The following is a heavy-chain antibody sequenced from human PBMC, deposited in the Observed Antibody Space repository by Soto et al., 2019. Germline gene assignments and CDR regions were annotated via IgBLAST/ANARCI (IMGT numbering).Heavy chain of an antibody. CDR2: IDPSGGST. Sequence: ASVKVSCKASGFTFTSSAMQWVRQARGQGLEWMGIIDPSGGSTSYAQKFQGRVTMTRDTSTSTVYMELSSLRSEDTAVYYCARDATRATVTSPTNYWGQGTLVTVS. D-gene: IGHD4-17*01. V-gene: IGHV1-46*03. CDR1: GFTFTSSA. CDR3: ARDATRATVTSPTNY. J-gene: IGHJ4*02.